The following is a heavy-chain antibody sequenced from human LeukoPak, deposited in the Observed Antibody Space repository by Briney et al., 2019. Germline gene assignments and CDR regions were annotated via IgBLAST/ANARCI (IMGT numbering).Heavy chain of an antibody. D-gene: IGHD1-26*01. J-gene: IGHJ4*02. CDR3: ARGVNSGYFDY. Sequence: SETLSLTCTVSGGSISSYYWTWIRQPPGKGLEWIGYIYYSGSTNYNPSLKSRVTISVDTSKNQFSLKLTSVAAADTAVYYCARGVNSGYFDYCGQGTLVTVSS. V-gene: IGHV4-59*01. CDR2: IYYSGST. CDR1: GGSISSYY.